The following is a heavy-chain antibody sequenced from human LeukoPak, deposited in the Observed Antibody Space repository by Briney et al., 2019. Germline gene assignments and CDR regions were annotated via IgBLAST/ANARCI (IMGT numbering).Heavy chain of an antibody. D-gene: IGHD3-22*01. J-gene: IGHJ4*02. CDR1: GFTFSSYD. CDR3: ARGPHHCYDSSGDFDY. CDR2: IGTAGDT. Sequence: GGSLRLSCAASGFTFSSYDMHWVRQATGKGLEWVSAIGTAGDTYYPGSVKGRFTISRENAKNSLYLQMNSLRAGDTAVYYCARGPHHCYDSSGDFDYWGQGTLVTVSS. V-gene: IGHV3-13*01.